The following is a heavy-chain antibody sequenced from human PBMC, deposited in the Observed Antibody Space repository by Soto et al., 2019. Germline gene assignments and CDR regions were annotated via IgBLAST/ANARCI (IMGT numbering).Heavy chain of an antibody. D-gene: IGHD4-17*01. CDR3: ARIDYGGNSYDAFDI. CDR1: GFTFSSYS. V-gene: IGHV3-21*01. CDR2: ISSSSSYI. Sequence: GESLKISCAASGFTFSSYSMNWVRQAPGKGLEWVSSISSSSSYIYYADSVKGRFTISRDNAKNSLYLQMNSLRAEDTAVYYCARIDYGGNSYDAFDIWGQGTMVTVSS. J-gene: IGHJ3*02.